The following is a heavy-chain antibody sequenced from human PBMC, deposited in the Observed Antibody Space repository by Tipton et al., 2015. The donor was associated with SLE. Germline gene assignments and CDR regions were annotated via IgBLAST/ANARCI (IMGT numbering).Heavy chain of an antibody. D-gene: IGHD4-17*01. CDR1: GGSFSGYY. J-gene: IGHJ6*02. CDR2: INHSGST. CDR3: ARGPYGDHYYYYGMDV. V-gene: IGHV4-34*01. Sequence: TLSLTCAVYGGSFSGYYWSWIRQPPGKGLEWIGEINHSGSTYYNPSLKSRVTISVDTSKNQFSLKLSSVTAADTAVYYCARGPYGDHYYYYGMDVWGQGTTVTVSS.